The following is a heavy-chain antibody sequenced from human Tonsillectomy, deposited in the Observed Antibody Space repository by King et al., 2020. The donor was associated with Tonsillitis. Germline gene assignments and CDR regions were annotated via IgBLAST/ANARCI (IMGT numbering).Heavy chain of an antibody. CDR1: GYSFTSYW. Sequence: VQLVESGAEVKKPGESLRISCKGSGYSFTSYWISWVRQMPGKGLEWMGRIDPSDSYTNYSPSFQGHVTLSGYKSISTAYLQWSSLKASDTAMYYCARGYFPGIAVVSWFDAWGQGTLVTVHS. CDR2: IDPSDSYT. CDR3: ARGYFPGIAVVSWFDA. J-gene: IGHJ5*02. D-gene: IGHD3-22*01. V-gene: IGHV5-10-1*03.